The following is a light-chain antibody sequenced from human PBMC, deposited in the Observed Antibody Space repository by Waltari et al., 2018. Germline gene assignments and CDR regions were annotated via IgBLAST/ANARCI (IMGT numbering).Light chain of an antibody. J-gene: IGKJ4*01. CDR2: GAS. Sequence: EIVMTQSPATLSVSPGERATLSGRASQSVSSNLAWYQQKPGQAPRLLIYGASTRATGIPARFSGSGSGTEFTLTISSLQSEDFAVYYCQQYNNWLALTFGGGTKVEIK. CDR1: QSVSSN. CDR3: QQYNNWLALT. V-gene: IGKV3-15*01.